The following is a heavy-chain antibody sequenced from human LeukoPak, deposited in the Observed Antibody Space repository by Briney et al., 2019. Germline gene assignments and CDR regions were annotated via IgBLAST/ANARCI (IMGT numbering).Heavy chain of an antibody. CDR3: ARGPLRNGMDV. J-gene: IGHJ6*02. CDR2: ISSSRGNT. Sequence: GGSLRLSCAASGFTFSDYYMSWMRQAPGKGLEWVSYISSSRGNTNYADSVKGRFTISRDNAKNSLNLQMNSLRAEDTAVYYCARGPLRNGMDVWGQGTTVTVSS. V-gene: IGHV3-11*03. CDR1: GFTFSDYY.